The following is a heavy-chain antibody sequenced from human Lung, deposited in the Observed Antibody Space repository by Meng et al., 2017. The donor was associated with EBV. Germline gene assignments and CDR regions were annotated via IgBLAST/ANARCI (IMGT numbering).Heavy chain of an antibody. CDR3: ARDRVQLWFS. D-gene: IGHD5-18*01. V-gene: IGHV3-30-3*01. CDR2: ISYDGSNK. Sequence: VQMVESGGRLGQPGRSLRLSCEAYGFTFSSEAMHWVRQAAGKGLEWVAVISYDGSNKYYADSVKGRFTISRDNSKNTLYLQMNSLRAEDTAVYYCARDRVQLWFSWGQGTLVTVSS. CDR1: GFTFSSEA. J-gene: IGHJ5*02.